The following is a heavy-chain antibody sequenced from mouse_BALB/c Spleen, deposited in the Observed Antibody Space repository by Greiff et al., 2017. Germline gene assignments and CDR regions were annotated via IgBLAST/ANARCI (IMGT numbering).Heavy chain of an antibody. CDR2: IDPANGNT. Sequence: VQLKESGAELVKPGASVKLSCTASGFNIKDTYMHWVKQRPEQGLEWIGRIDPANGNTKYDPKFQGKATITADTSSNTAYLQLSSLTSEDTAVYYCARWGSGYAYAMDYWGQGTSVTVSS. J-gene: IGHJ4*01. D-gene: IGHD3-1*01. CDR1: GFNIKDTY. V-gene: IGHV14-3*02. CDR3: ARWGSGYAYAMDY.